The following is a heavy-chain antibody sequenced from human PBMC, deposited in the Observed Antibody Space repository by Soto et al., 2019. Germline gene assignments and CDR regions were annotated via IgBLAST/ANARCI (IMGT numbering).Heavy chain of an antibody. CDR1: GFTFSSYS. D-gene: IGHD5-18*01. CDR2: ISSSSSYI. V-gene: IGHV3-21*01. Sequence: GGSLRLSCAASGFTFSSYSMNWVRQAPGKGLEWVSSISSSSSYIYYADSVKGRFTISRDNAKNSLYLQMNSLRAEDTAVYHCARVLAFGGYRHFDYWGQGTLVTVSS. J-gene: IGHJ4*02. CDR3: ARVLAFGGYRHFDY.